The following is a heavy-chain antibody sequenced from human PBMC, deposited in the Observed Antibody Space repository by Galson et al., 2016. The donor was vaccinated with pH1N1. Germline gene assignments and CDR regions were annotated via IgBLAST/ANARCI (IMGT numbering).Heavy chain of an antibody. CDR3: AKKIGSD. D-gene: IGHD3-22*01. V-gene: IGHV6-1*01. CDR1: GDSVSRTSTA. J-gene: IGHJ4*02. Sequence: CAISGDSVSRTSTAWNWIRQSPSRGLEWLGRTYYRSKWFSDYAVSVEGRININPDTSKNEFSLQLNSVTPEDTAVYYCAKKIGSDWGQGTLVTVSS. CDR2: TYYRSKWFS.